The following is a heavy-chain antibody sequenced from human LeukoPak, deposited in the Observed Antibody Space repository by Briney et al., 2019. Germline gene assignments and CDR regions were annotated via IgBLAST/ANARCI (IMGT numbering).Heavy chain of an antibody. V-gene: IGHV3-33*01. D-gene: IGHD3-10*01. CDR1: GFTFSSYV. Sequence: PGRSLRLSCAASGFTFSSYVMHWVRQAPGKGLEWVAVIWYDGSNKYYADSVKGRFTISRDNSKNTLYLQMNSLRVEDTAVYYCARQLWFGGKNWFDPWGQGTLVTVSS. CDR3: ARQLWFGGKNWFDP. CDR2: IWYDGSNK. J-gene: IGHJ5*02.